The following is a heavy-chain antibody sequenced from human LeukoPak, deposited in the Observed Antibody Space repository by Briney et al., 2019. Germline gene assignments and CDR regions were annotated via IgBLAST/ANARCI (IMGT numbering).Heavy chain of an antibody. Sequence: PSETLSLTCTVSGGSISSRAYYWGWIRQPPGKGLEWIGSIYYTGATYSSPSLESRLTISLDTSENHFSLKLSSVTAADTAVYYCARQGDGGYSYGNFDSWGQGTLVAVSS. CDR1: GGSISSRAYY. CDR2: IYYTGAT. D-gene: IGHD5-18*01. CDR3: ARQGDGGYSYGNFDS. J-gene: IGHJ4*02. V-gene: IGHV4-39*01.